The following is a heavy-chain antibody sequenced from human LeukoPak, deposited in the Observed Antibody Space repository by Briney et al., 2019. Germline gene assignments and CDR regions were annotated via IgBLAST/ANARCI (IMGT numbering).Heavy chain of an antibody. CDR3: ARDRRVISDILTGYYRTEYYYYTDV. D-gene: IGHD3-9*01. Sequence: SETLSLTCTVSGGSMSSYYWSWIRQPPGKGLEWIGYIYYSESTNYNPSLKSRVTISVDTSKNQFSLKLSSVTAADTAVYYCARDRRVISDILTGYYRTEYYYYTDVWGEGTTVTVSS. J-gene: IGHJ6*03. V-gene: IGHV4-59*01. CDR1: GGSMSSYY. CDR2: IYYSEST.